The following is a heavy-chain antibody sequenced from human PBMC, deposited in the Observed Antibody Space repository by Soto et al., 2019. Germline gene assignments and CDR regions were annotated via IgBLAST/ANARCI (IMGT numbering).Heavy chain of an antibody. D-gene: IGHD1-26*01. J-gene: IGHJ3*02. CDR1: GYTFTGYY. CDR3: GGAGVGAFPGDAFDI. CDR2: INPNSGGT. Sequence: QVQLVQSGAEVKKPGASVKVSCKASGYTFTGYYMHWVRQAPGQGLEWMGWINPNSGGTNYAQKFQGWVTMTRDTSISTAYMELSRLRPDDTAVYSCGGAGVGAFPGDAFDIWGQGTMVTVSS. V-gene: IGHV1-2*04.